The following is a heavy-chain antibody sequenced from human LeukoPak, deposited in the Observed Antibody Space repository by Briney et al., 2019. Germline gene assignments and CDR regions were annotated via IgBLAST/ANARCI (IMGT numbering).Heavy chain of an antibody. Sequence: AGGSLRLSCAASGFTFSNAWMSWVRQAPGKGLEWVGRIKSKTDGGTTDYAAPVKGRFTISRDDSKNTLYLQMNSLKTEDTAVYYCTTDSQCSSCGDYYYYYYYMDVWGKGTTDTVSS. J-gene: IGHJ6*03. CDR1: GFTFSNAW. CDR3: TTDSQCSSCGDYYYYYYYMDV. D-gene: IGHD6-6*01. V-gene: IGHV3-15*01. CDR2: IKSKTDGGTT.